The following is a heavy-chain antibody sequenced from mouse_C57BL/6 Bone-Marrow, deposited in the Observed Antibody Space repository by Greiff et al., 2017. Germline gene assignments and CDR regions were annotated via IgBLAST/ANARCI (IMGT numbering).Heavy chain of an antibody. V-gene: IGHV5-16*01. CDR2: INYDGSST. D-gene: IGHD2-2*01. CDR1: GFTFSDYY. J-gene: IGHJ3*01. CDR3: AREGYDGAWFAY. Sequence: EVQRVESEGGLVQPGSSMKLSCTASGFTFSDYYMAWVRQVPEKGLEWVANINYDGSSTYYLDSLKSRFIISRDNAKNILYLQMSSLKSEDTATYYCAREGYDGAWFAYWGQGTLVTVSA.